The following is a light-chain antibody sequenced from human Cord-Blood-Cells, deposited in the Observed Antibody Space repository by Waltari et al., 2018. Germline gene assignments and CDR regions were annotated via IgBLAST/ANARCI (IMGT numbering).Light chain of an antibody. CDR2: DAS. CDR1: QSVSSY. J-gene: IGKJ5*01. Sequence: VLPPSPATPSSSPGERATLSCRASQSVSSYLAWYQQKPGQAPRLLIYDASNRATGIPARFSGSGSGTDFTLTISSLEPEDFAVYYCQQRSNWPPSFGQGTRLEIK. CDR3: QQRSNWPPS. V-gene: IGKV3-11*01.